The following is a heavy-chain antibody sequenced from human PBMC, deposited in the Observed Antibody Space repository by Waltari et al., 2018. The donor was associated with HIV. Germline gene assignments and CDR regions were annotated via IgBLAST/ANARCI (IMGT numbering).Heavy chain of an antibody. Sequence: EVQLVQSGAAVRKPGESLRISCKISGYKFTSYWIVWVRQMIVKGLEWMGKINPDDVDTRYSPSFQGKVTISADKSIITAYLQWSSLKASDTAMYYCARRVDFWSFYYEYWGQGTLVTVSS. CDR3: ARRVDFWSFYYEY. D-gene: IGHD3-3*01. V-gene: IGHV5-51*01. J-gene: IGHJ4*02. CDR1: GYKFTSYW. CDR2: INPDDVDT.